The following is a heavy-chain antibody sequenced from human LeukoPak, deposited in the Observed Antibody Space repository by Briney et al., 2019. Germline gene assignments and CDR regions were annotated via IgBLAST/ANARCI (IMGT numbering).Heavy chain of an antibody. V-gene: IGHV1-2*02. J-gene: IGHJ4*02. CDR3: ARASGYDSSGYYFGFDY. Sequence: ASVKVSCKASGYTFTGYYMHWVRQAPGQGLEWMGWINPNSGGTNYAQKLQGRVTMTTDTSTSTAYMELRSLRSDDTAVYYCARASGYDSSGYYFGFDYWGQGTLVTVSS. CDR1: GYTFTGYY. D-gene: IGHD3-22*01. CDR2: INPNSGGT.